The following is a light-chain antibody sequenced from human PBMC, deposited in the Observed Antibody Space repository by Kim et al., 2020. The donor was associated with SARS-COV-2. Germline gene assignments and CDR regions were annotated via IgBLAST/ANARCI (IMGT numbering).Light chain of an antibody. CDR1: SSDVGGYSD. CDR3: SSYTSSRTWV. J-gene: IGLJ3*02. CDR2: DVS. Sequence: GRSITISCTGTSSDVGGYSDVAWYQQHPGKAPRLMLFDVSQRPSGVSNRFSGSKSGNTASLTISGLQAEDEADYHCSSYTSSRTWVFGGGTQLTVL. V-gene: IGLV2-14*04.